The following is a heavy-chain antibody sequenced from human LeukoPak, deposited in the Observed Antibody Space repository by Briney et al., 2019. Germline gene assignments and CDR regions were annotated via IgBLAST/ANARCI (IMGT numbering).Heavy chain of an antibody. CDR1: GFTFSSYG. CDR2: ISYDGSNK. Sequence: GGSLRLSCAASGFTFSSYGMHWVRQAPGKGLEWVAVISYDGSNKYYADSVKGRFTISRDNSKNTLYLQMNSLRAEDTAVYYCAKDSWRSTTVTTRGIYYYYGVDVWGQGTTVTVSS. J-gene: IGHJ6*02. D-gene: IGHD4-17*01. CDR3: AKDSWRSTTVTTRGIYYYYGVDV. V-gene: IGHV3-30*18.